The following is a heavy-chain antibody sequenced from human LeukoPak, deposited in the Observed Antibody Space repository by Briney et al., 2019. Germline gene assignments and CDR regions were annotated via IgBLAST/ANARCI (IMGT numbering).Heavy chain of an antibody. V-gene: IGHV3-48*01. D-gene: IGHD2-15*01. Sequence: PGGSLRLSCAASGFTFSTYSMNWFRQAPGKGLEWVSYISSSSTTIYYADSLKGRFTISRDNAKNSLYLQMNSLRAEDTAVYYCARDASGLGSGDYWGQGTLVTVSS. J-gene: IGHJ4*02. CDR1: GFTFSTYS. CDR3: ARDASGLGSGDY. CDR2: ISSSSTTI.